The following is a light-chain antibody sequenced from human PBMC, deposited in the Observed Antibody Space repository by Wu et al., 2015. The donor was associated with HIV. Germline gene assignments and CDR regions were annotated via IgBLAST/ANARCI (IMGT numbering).Light chain of an antibody. J-gene: IGKJ5*01. Sequence: EIVLTQSPGTLSLSPGERATLSCRASQSITSNYLAWYQQKPGQAPRLLIYGASSRATGIPDRFSGSGSGTDFTLTINSLEPEDFAVYYXQQYGSSPITFGQGTRLEIK. V-gene: IGKV3-20*01. CDR2: GAS. CDR1: QSITSNY. CDR3: QQYGSSPIT.